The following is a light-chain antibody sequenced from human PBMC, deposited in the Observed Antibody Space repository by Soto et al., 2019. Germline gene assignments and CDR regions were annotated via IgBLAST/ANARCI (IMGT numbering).Light chain of an antibody. Sequence: EIVLTQSPGILSLSPGERATLSCRASQSVSSNYLAWYQQKPGQAPRLLIYGASSRATGIPDRFSGSGSGTEFTLTISRLEPEDFAVYYWQQYGPSPLTFGGGTKIQIK. V-gene: IGKV3-20*01. CDR2: GAS. CDR3: QQYGPSPLT. CDR1: QSVSSNY. J-gene: IGKJ4*01.